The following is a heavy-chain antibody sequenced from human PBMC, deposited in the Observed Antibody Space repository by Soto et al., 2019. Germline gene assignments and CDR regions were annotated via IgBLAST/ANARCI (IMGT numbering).Heavy chain of an antibody. V-gene: IGHV3-30*18. CDR3: AKDFNIAGGHYGRLNYYYCMEG. CDR2: ISYHGILK. CDR1: EVPTRHLC. D-gene: IGHD3-10*01. J-gene: IGHJ6*03. Sequence: LILSCGVAEVPTRHLCIHLVRAAQGKGLEWVATISYHGILKYYADSVKGRFTISRDTSKSALYLQMNSLRPEDTAVYYCAKDFNIAGGHYGRLNYYYCMEGWVK.